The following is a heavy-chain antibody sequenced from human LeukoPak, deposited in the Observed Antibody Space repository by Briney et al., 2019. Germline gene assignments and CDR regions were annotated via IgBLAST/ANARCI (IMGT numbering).Heavy chain of an antibody. CDR3: ARGGGLSGSYPDGMDV. CDR2: IYSGGST. CDR1: GFTVSSNY. D-gene: IGHD1-26*01. V-gene: IGHV3-53*04. J-gene: IGHJ6*02. Sequence: GGSLRLSCAASGFTVSSNYMSWVRQAPGKGLEWVSVIYSGGSTYYADSVKGRFTISRHNSKNTLYLQMNSLRAEDTAVYYCARGGGLSGSYPDGMDVWGQGTTVTVSS.